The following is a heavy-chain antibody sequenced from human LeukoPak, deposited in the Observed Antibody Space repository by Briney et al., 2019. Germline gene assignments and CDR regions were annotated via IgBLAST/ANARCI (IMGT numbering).Heavy chain of an antibody. CDR2: IYHSGST. Sequence: SETLSRTCAVSGGSISSGGYSWSWIRQPPGKGLEWIGYIYHSGSTYYNPSLKSRVTISVDRSKNQFSLKLSSVTAADTAVYYCARVRVDIVARYFDYWGQGTLVTVSS. CDR3: ARVRVDIVARYFDY. D-gene: IGHD5-12*01. CDR1: GGSISSGGYS. V-gene: IGHV4-30-2*01. J-gene: IGHJ4*02.